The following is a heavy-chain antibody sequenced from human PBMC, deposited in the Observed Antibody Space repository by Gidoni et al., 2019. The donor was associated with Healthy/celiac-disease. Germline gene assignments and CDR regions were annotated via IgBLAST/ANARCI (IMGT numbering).Heavy chain of an antibody. Sequence: QVQLVQSGAEVKKPGASVKVSCKASGYTFTGYYMHWVGQAPGQGLEWMGWINPNSGGTNYAQKFQGRVTMTRDTSISTAYMELSRLRSDDTAVYYCARDPELGSHYGMDVWGQGATVTVSS. CDR3: ARDPELGSHYGMDV. D-gene: IGHD7-27*01. V-gene: IGHV1-2*02. J-gene: IGHJ6*02. CDR2: INPNSGGT. CDR1: GYTFTGYY.